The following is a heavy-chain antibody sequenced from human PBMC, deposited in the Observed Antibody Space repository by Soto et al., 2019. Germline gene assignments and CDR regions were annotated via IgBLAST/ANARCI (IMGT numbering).Heavy chain of an antibody. CDR2: MNPNSGNT. D-gene: IGHD2-2*01. V-gene: IGHV1-8*01. J-gene: IGHJ6*03. Sequence: ASVKVSCKASGYTFTSYDINWVRQATGQGLEWMGWMNPNSGNTGYAQKFQGRVTMTRNTSISTAYMELSSLRSEDTAVYYCARSCTSCPTYYYYYMDVWGKGTTVTVSS. CDR3: ARSCTSCPTYYYYYMDV. CDR1: GYTFTSYD.